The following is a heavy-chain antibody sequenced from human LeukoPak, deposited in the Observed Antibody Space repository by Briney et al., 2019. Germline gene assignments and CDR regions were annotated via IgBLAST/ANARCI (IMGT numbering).Heavy chain of an antibody. CDR3: ARDPERQWLVLGY. J-gene: IGHJ4*02. D-gene: IGHD6-19*01. V-gene: IGHV3-33*01. Sequence: GRSLRLSCAASGFTFSSYGTHWVRQAPGKGLEWVAVIWYDGSNKYYADSVKGRFTISRDNSKNTLYLQMNGLRAEDTAVYYCARDPERQWLVLGYWGQGTLVTVSS. CDR2: IWYDGSNK. CDR1: GFTFSSYG.